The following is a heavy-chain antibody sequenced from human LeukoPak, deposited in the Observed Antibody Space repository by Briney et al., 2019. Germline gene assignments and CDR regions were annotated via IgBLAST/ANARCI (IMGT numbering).Heavy chain of an antibody. CDR1: GGTISSYY. CDR3: ARGSSYSESYRYYYYYMDV. D-gene: IGHD1-26*01. J-gene: IGHJ6*03. V-gene: IGHV4-59*01. CDR2: IYYSGST. Sequence: SETLSLTCTVSGGTISSYYWSWIRQPPGKGLEWIGYIYYSGSTNYNPSLKSRVTISVDTSKNQFSLKLSSVTAADTAVYYCARGSSYSESYRYYYYYMDVWGKGTTVTVSS.